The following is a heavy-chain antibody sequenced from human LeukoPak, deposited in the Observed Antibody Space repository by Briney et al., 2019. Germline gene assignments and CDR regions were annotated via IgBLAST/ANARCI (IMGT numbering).Heavy chain of an antibody. V-gene: IGHV3-11*01. D-gene: IGHD3-10*01. J-gene: IGHJ5*02. CDR3: AGARGLGPGGWFDP. CDR1: GFTFSDYY. CDR2: ISNSGIII. Sequence: GGSLRLSCAASGFTFSDYYMSWIRQAPGKGLEWVSYISNSGIIINYSDSVKGRFTISRDNAKNSLYLQMNSLRAEDTAVYYCAGARGLGPGGWFDPWGQGTLVTVSS.